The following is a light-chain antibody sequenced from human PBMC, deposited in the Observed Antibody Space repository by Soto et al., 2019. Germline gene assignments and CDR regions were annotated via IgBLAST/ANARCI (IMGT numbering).Light chain of an antibody. J-gene: IGKJ1*01. Sequence: EIVLTQSPGTLSLSPGERATLSCRASQSVSSSYLAWYQQKPGQAPRLRIYGTSSRATAIPDRFSGSGSGTDFPLTISRLEPEDFAVYYCQQYGSSSWTFGQGTKVEIQ. V-gene: IGKV3-20*01. CDR3: QQYGSSSWT. CDR1: QSVSSSY. CDR2: GTS.